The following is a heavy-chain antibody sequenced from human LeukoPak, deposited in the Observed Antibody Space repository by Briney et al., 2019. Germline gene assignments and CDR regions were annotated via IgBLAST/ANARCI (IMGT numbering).Heavy chain of an antibody. CDR3: AKDPRRFDY. CDR1: GFTFSSYS. J-gene: IGHJ4*02. V-gene: IGHV3-23*01. Sequence: QSGGSLRLSCAASGFTFSSYSMNWVRQAPGKGLEWVSVISGSGGSTYYADSVKGRFTISRDNSKNTLYLQMNSLRAEDTAVYYCAKDPRRFDYWGQGTLVTVSS. CDR2: ISGSGGST.